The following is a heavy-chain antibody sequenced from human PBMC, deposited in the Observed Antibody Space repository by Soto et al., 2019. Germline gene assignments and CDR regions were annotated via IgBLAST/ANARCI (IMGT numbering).Heavy chain of an antibody. CDR2: IYWNYDQ. CDR1: VVSRSTSGVG. V-gene: IGHV2-5*01. Sequence: TLPVTLTFSVVSRSTSGVGVCCIRHPPWKALDLLALIYWNYDQRYSPSLKSRLTITKYTSKNQVVLTMTNMDPVDTATYYCAHSYEGIAAAGYGAFDIWGQGTIVTVSS. CDR3: AHSYEGIAAAGYGAFDI. D-gene: IGHD6-13*01. J-gene: IGHJ3*02.